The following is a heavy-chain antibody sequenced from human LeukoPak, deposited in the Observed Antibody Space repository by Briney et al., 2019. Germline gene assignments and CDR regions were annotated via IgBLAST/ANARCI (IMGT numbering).Heavy chain of an antibody. Sequence: GGSLRLSCAASGFTFSSYWMSWVRQAPGKGLEWVANIKQDGSEKYYVDSVKGRFTISRDNAKNSLYLQMNSMRAEDTAVYYCARVITGYYYDSSGYYRDYWGQGTLVTVSS. CDR3: ARVITGYYYDSSGYYRDY. D-gene: IGHD3-22*01. V-gene: IGHV3-7*01. CDR2: IKQDGSEK. J-gene: IGHJ4*02. CDR1: GFTFSSYW.